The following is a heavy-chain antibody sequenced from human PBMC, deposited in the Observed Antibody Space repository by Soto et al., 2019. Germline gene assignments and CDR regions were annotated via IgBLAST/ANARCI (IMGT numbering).Heavy chain of an antibody. V-gene: IGHV3-23*01. Sequence: PGGSLRLSCVASGFDFSTYAMSWVRQAPGKGLEWVSVIGEGGVSRVYADAVKGRLTISRDNSKNTLYLQMTSLRVDDTAMYYCARDSVTRVSSDIPGMDVWGQGTTVTVSS. J-gene: IGHJ6*02. CDR1: GFDFSTYA. CDR2: IGEGGVSR. CDR3: ARDSVTRVSSDIPGMDV. D-gene: IGHD3-10*01.